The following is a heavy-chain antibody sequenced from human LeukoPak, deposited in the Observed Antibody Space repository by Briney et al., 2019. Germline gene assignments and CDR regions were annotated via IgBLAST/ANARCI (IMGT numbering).Heavy chain of an antibody. Sequence: GSLRLSCAASGFTFSDYYMNWIRQAPGKGLEWVSYISGSGSSIYYADSVKGRFTISRDNAKNSLYLQMDSLRAEDTAVYYCAKDRTVTTILLDYWGQGTLVTVSS. D-gene: IGHD4-17*01. J-gene: IGHJ4*02. CDR2: ISGSGSSI. CDR1: GFTFSDYY. CDR3: AKDRTVTTILLDY. V-gene: IGHV3-11*01.